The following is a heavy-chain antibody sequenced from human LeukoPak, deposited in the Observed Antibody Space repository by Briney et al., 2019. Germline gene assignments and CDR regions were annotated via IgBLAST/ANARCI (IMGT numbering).Heavy chain of an antibody. CDR1: GFTFSSYA. J-gene: IGHJ6*02. V-gene: IGHV3-23*01. D-gene: IGHD3-22*01. Sequence: PGGSLRLSCAASGFTFSSYAMSWVRQAPGKGLEWVSAISGSGGSTYYADSVKGRFTISRDNSKNTLYLQMDSLRAEDTAVYYCAKHSSGYSYYYYYGMDVWGQGTTATVSS. CDR2: ISGSGGST. CDR3: AKHSSGYSYYYYYGMDV.